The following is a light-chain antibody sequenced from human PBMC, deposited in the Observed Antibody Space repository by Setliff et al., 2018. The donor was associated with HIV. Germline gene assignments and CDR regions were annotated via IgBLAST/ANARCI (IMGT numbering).Light chain of an antibody. V-gene: IGLV2-14*01. CDR1: SSDVGGYNY. CDR2: EVS. J-gene: IGLJ1*01. CDR3: SSYTSSSTSV. Sequence: QSALTQPRSVSGSPGQSVTISCTGTSSDVGGYNYVSWYQQYPGKAPKLMIYEVSNRPSGVSNRFSGSKSGNTASLTISGLQAEDEADYYCSSYTSSSTSVFGTGTKVTVL.